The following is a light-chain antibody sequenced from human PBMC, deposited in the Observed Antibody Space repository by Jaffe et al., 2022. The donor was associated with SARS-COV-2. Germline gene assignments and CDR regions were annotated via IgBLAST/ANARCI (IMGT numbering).Light chain of an antibody. V-gene: IGKV1-39*01. Sequence: DIQMTQSPPSLSASVGDRVTITCRASQSVASLVHWYQQRPGKVPQLLIFATSTLQRGVPSRFSGSASGTDFTLTISSLQAEDFATYYCQQSYGTPTFGQGTKLEIK. CDR1: QSVASL. CDR3: QQSYGTPT. CDR2: ATS. J-gene: IGKJ2*01.